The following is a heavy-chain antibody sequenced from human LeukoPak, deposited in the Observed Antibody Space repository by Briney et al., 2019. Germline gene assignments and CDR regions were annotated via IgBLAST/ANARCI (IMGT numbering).Heavy chain of an antibody. CDR1: GFTFSSYW. J-gene: IGHJ4*02. V-gene: IGHV3-74*01. D-gene: IGHD4-23*01. CDR3: GRTSGGNSPFES. Sequence: PGGSLRLSCAASGFTFSSYWMQWVRQAPGKGLVWVSRIKSDGSSTTYADSVKGRFTISRDNAKNTLYLQMNSLRAEDTAVYYCGRTSGGNSPFESWGQGTLVTVSS. CDR2: IKSDGSST.